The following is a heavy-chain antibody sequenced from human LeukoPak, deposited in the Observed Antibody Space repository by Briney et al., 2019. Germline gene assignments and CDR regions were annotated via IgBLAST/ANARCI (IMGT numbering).Heavy chain of an antibody. CDR2: IYSGGST. D-gene: IGHD2-15*01. J-gene: IGHJ4*02. V-gene: IGHV3-53*01. CDR3: ASQYCSSGSCYFDY. Sequence: PGGSLRLSCTVSGFSATYNYMSWVRQAPGKGLEWVSDIYSGGSTFYTDSVKGRLTISRDNSKNTVYLQMNSLRVEDTAVYYCASQYCSSGSCYFDYWGRGTLVTVAS. CDR1: GFSATYNY.